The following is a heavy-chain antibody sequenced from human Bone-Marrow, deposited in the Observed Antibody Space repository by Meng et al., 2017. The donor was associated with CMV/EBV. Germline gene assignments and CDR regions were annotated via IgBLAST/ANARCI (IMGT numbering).Heavy chain of an antibody. CDR3: ARVHKWLQSRGYYYGLDV. CDR2: ISGSGGST. Sequence: GESLKISCAASGFTFSSYAMSWVRQAPGKGLEWVSAISGSGGSTYYADSVKGRFTISRDNSKNTLYLQMNSLRAEDTAVYYCARVHKWLQSRGYYYGLDVWGQGTTVTVSS. D-gene: IGHD5-24*01. CDR1: GFTFSSYA. J-gene: IGHJ6*02. V-gene: IGHV3-23*01.